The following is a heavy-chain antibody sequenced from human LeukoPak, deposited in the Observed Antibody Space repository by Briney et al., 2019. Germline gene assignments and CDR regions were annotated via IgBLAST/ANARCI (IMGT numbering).Heavy chain of an antibody. V-gene: IGHV4-34*01. CDR1: GGSFRGYS. D-gene: IGHD2-8*01. J-gene: IGHJ6*03. CDR3: VRVAYRYSINDWSRTGLGAYPTKYYYYMDV. Sequence: PSETLSLTCAVYGGSFRGYSWTWIRQPPGKGLVWIGEIDESGGTNYKPSLMSRVIMSVDTSKSQFSLKVSSVTAADTAVYFCVRVAYRYSINDWSRTGLGAYPTKYYYYMDVWGKGTTVTVSS. CDR2: IDESGGT.